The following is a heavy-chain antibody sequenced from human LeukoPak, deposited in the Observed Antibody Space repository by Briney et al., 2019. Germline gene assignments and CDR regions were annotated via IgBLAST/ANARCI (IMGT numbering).Heavy chain of an antibody. Sequence: PGRSLRLSCAASGFTFSSYGMHWVRQAPGKGLEWVAVISYDGSNKYYADSVKGRFTISRDNSKNTLYLQMNSLRAEDTAVYYCAKDPGEWFGELFSLRPRYGMDVWGQGTTVTVSS. D-gene: IGHD3-10*01. V-gene: IGHV3-30*18. CDR3: AKDPGEWFGELFSLRPRYGMDV. J-gene: IGHJ6*02. CDR1: GFTFSSYG. CDR2: ISYDGSNK.